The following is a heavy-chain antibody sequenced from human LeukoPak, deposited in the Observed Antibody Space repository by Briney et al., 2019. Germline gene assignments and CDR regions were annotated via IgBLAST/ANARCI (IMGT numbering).Heavy chain of an antibody. D-gene: IGHD6-13*01. CDR1: GLTFNYAW. CDR2: IKSKTDGGTT. J-gene: IGHJ4*02. V-gene: IGHV3-15*01. Sequence: GGSLRLSCAASGLTFNYAWMSWVRQAPGKGLEWVGRIKSKTDGGTTEYAAPVKGRFSISRDDSKNTLYLQVNSLKTEDTAVYFCATAAGGLRASDWGQGTLVTVSS. CDR3: ATAAGGLRASD.